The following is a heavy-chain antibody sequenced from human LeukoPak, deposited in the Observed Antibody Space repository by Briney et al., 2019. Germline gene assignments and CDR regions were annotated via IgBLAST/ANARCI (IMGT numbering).Heavy chain of an antibody. CDR2: IIPIFGTA. V-gene: IGHV1-69*13. CDR1: GGTFTSYA. CDR3: ARGMPYYGSGDNAFDI. D-gene: IGHD3-10*01. Sequence: GASVKVSCKASGGTFTSYAISWVRQAPGQGLEWMGGIIPIFGTANYAQKFHGRVTITADEPTSTAYMEMSSLRSEDTAVYYCARGMPYYGSGDNAFDIWGQGTMVTVSS. J-gene: IGHJ3*02.